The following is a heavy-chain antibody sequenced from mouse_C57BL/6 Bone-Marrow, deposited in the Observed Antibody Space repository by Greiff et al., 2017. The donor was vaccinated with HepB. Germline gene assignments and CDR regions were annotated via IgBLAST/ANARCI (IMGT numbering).Heavy chain of an antibody. D-gene: IGHD1-1*01. Sequence: QVQLQQPGAELVKPGASVKLSCKASGYTFTSYWMHWVKQRPGQGLEWIGMIHPNSGSTNYNEKFKSKATLTVDKSSSTAYMQLSSLTSEDSAVYYCARYYSGSIAWFAYWGQGTLVTVSA. J-gene: IGHJ3*01. CDR2: IHPNSGST. CDR1: GYTFTSYW. CDR3: ARYYSGSIAWFAY. V-gene: IGHV1-64*01.